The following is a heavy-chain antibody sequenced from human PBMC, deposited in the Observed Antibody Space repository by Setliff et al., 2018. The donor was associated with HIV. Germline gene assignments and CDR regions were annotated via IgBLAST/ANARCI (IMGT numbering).Heavy chain of an antibody. Sequence: SETLSLTCTVSGGSITSYYWSWIRQPPGKGLEWIGSMFRGGGRQFQPSLASRVSISGATSKNQFSLKMTSVTPADTAVYFCVGVPSYYGTGTLWVWGKGITVTVSS. J-gene: IGHJ6*04. CDR3: VGVPSYYGTGTLWV. CDR1: GGSITSYY. D-gene: IGHD3-10*01. V-gene: IGHV4-59*01. CDR2: MFRGGGR.